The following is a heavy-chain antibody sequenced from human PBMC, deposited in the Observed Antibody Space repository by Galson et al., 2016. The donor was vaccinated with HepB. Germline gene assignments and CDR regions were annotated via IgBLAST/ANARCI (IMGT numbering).Heavy chain of an antibody. CDR1: GFTFSNYG. CDR3: AKDRLAAPYYYYVMDV. D-gene: IGHD3-10*01. V-gene: IGHV3-30*18. J-gene: IGHJ6*02. Sequence: SLRLSCAASGFTFSNYGMHWARQAPGKGLEWVALISYDGINSYYADSLKGRFTISRDNSKNTLYLQMNSLRAEDTGVYYCAKDRLAAPYYYYVMDVWGQGTTVTVSS. CDR2: ISYDGINS.